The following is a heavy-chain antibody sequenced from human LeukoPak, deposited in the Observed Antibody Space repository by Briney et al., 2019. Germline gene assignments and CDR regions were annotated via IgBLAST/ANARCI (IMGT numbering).Heavy chain of an antibody. CDR3: ARDQDYYGSGSYGPDY. D-gene: IGHD3-10*01. CDR2: MYYSGTT. CDR1: GGSISSSSYY. V-gene: IGHV4-39*06. J-gene: IGHJ4*02. Sequence: SETLSLTCTVSGGSISSSSYYWGWIRQPPGKGLEWIGSMYYSGTTDYNPSLKSRVTISVDTSKNQFALKLSSVTAADTAVYYCARDQDYYGSGSYGPDYWGQGTLVTVSS.